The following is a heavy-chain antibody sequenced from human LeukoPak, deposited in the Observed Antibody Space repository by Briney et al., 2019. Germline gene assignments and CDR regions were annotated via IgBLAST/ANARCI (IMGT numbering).Heavy chain of an antibody. CDR2: IKQDGSEK. V-gene: IGHV3-7*01. Sequence: GGSLRLSCVGSGFTFRSFEMNWVRQAPGKGLEWVANIKQDGSEKYYVDSVKGRFTISRDNAKNSLYLQMNSLRAEDTAVYYCARTITPDIVVVVAALFDYWGQGTLVTVSS. CDR3: ARTITPDIVVVVAALFDY. D-gene: IGHD2-15*01. J-gene: IGHJ4*02. CDR1: GFTFRSFE.